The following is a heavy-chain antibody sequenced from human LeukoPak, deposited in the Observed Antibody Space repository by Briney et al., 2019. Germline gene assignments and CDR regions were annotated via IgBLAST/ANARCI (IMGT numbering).Heavy chain of an antibody. D-gene: IGHD3-10*01. J-gene: IGHJ4*02. V-gene: IGHV3-49*04. CDR3: TRIALLMGRPLDY. CDR2: IRSKAYGGTT. CDR1: GFTFSSYS. Sequence: PGGSLRLSCAASGFTFSSYSMNWVRQAPGKGLEWVGFIRSKAYGGTTEYAASVKGRFTISRDDSKSIAYLQMNSLKTEDTAVYHCTRIALLMGRPLDYWGQGTLVTVSS.